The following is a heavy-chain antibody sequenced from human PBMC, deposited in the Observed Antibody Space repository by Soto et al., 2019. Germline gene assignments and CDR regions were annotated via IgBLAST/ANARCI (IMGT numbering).Heavy chain of an antibody. CDR2: IYHSGST. V-gene: IGHV4-4*02. CDR3: AASSSSWYRGGGAFDI. CDR1: SGSISSSNW. J-gene: IGHJ3*02. Sequence: SETLSLTCAVSSGSISSSNWWSWVRQPPGKGLEWIGEIYHSGSTNYNPSLKSRVTISVDKSKNQFSLKLSSVTAVDTAVYYCAASSSSWYRGGGAFDIWGQGTMVTVSS. D-gene: IGHD6-13*01.